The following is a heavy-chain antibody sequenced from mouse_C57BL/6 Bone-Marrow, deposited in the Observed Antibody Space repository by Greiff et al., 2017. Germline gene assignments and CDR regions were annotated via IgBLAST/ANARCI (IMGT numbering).Heavy chain of an antibody. CDR2: IDPEDGEP. D-gene: IGHD3-2*02. V-gene: IGHV14-2*01. J-gene: IGHJ2*03. CDR1: GFNINDYY. Sequence: VQLQQSGAELVKPGASVKLSCTASGFNINDYYMHWVKQRTEQGLEWIGRIDPEDGEPKYAPKFQGKATIPADTSSNTAYLQLSSLTSEDTAVYYCARVRQRRGCWGQGTGLTVAA. CDR3: ARVRQRRGC.